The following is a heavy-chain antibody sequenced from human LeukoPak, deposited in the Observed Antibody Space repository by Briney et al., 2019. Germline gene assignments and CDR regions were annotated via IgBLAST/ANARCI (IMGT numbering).Heavy chain of an antibody. V-gene: IGHV4-59*11. CDR2: ICYTGIT. D-gene: IGHD3-9*01. J-gene: IGHJ4*02. CDR3: ARVFPHGYSDY. CDR1: GGSINNLY. Sequence: PSETLSLTCTVSGGSINNLYWSWIRQPPGKGLEWIGYICYTGITKYNPSLKSRVTISVDTSKNQFSLNLRYVTAADTAVYYCARVFPHGYSDYWGQGTLIAVSS.